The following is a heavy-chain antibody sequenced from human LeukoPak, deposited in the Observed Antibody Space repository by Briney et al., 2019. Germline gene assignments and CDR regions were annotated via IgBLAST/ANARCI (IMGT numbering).Heavy chain of an antibody. Sequence: GESLKISCKGSRYSFTSYWIGWVRQMPGKGLEWMGIIYPGDSDTRYSPSFQGQVTISADKSISTAYLQWSSLKASDTSMYYCARTGFNRSGYYSYWGQGTLVTVAS. J-gene: IGHJ4*02. CDR1: RYSFTSYW. CDR2: IYPGDSDT. CDR3: ARTGFNRSGYYSY. D-gene: IGHD3-3*01. V-gene: IGHV5-51*01.